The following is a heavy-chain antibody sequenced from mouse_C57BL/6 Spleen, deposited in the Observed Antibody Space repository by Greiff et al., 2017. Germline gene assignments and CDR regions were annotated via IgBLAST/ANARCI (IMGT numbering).Heavy chain of an antibody. J-gene: IGHJ2*01. D-gene: IGHD2-3*01. V-gene: IGHV5-16*01. CDR1: GFTFSDYY. CDR2: INYDGSST. CDR3: ARDGGYYVGYFDY. Sequence: EVKLMESEGGLVQPGSSMKLSCTASGFTFSDYYMAWVRQVPEKGLEWVANINYDGSSTYYLDSLKSRFIISRDNAKNILYLQMSSLKSEDTATYYCARDGGYYVGYFDYWGQGTTLTVSS.